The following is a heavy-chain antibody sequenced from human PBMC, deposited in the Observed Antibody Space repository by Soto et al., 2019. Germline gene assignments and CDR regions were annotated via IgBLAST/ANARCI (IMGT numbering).Heavy chain of an antibody. D-gene: IGHD6-13*01. CDR1: GFTFSSYA. Sequence: EVQLLESGGGLVQPGGSLRLSCAASGFTFSSYAMSWVRQAPGKGLEWVSLISGSGGGKYYADSVKGRLTISRDNSKKTLYLQMNSLRAEDTAVYYCANHAAAAAPDYWGQGTLVTVSS. J-gene: IGHJ4*02. CDR3: ANHAAAAAPDY. CDR2: ISGSGGGK. V-gene: IGHV3-23*01.